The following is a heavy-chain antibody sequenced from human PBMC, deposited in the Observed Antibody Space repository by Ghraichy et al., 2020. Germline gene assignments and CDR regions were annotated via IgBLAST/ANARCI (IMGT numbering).Heavy chain of an antibody. CDR3: AKTGDSGWFYDY. CDR1: GFTFSGYA. J-gene: IGHJ4*02. D-gene: IGHD6-19*01. Sequence: GESLNISCAASGFTFSGYAMSWVRQAPGKGLEWVSTITWNSASTRYADSVKGRSTISRDNYKNAVYLQVTSLREDDTAVYFCAKTGDSGWFYDYWGRGTLVPVSS. CDR2: ITWNSAST. V-gene: IGHV3-23*01.